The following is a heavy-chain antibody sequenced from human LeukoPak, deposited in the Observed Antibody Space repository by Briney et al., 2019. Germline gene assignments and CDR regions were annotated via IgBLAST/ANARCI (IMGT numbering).Heavy chain of an antibody. Sequence: GGSLRLSCAASGFTFSSYAMSRGRQAPGKGVEWVSAISGSGGRTYYADSVKGRFTISRDNAKNTLYLQMNSLRAEDTAVYYCAKSPLHFVACTDYFDYWGQGTLVTVSS. CDR3: AKSPLHFVACTDYFDY. D-gene: IGHD6-19*01. V-gene: IGHV3-23*01. CDR2: ISGSGGRT. CDR1: GFTFSSYA. J-gene: IGHJ4*02.